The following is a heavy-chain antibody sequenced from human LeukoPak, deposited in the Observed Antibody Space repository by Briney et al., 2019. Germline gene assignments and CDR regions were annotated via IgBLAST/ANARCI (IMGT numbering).Heavy chain of an antibody. CDR1: GGTFSSYA. Sequence: SVKVSCKASGGTFSSYAISWVRQAPGQGLEWMGGFIPIFGTANYAQKFQGRVTITTDESTSTAYMELSSLRSEDTAVYYCARGHYAYDSSGYYYPPQQFDYWGQGTLVTVSS. V-gene: IGHV1-69*05. D-gene: IGHD3-22*01. J-gene: IGHJ4*02. CDR2: FIPIFGTA. CDR3: ARGHYAYDSSGYYYPPQQFDY.